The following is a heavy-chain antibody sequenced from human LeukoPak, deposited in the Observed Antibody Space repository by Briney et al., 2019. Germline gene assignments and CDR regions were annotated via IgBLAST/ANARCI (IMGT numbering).Heavy chain of an antibody. CDR2: IQFDGSGE. V-gene: IGHV3-30*02. CDR3: AEDQQLQPFHY. J-gene: IGHJ4*02. D-gene: IGHD2-2*01. CDR1: GFIFSTYG. Sequence: GGSLRLSCAASGFIFSTYGMHWVRQAPGKGLEWVAFIQFDGSGEHYADSVKGRFTVSRDNSKNTLYLQMNSLRPEDTSVYYCAEDQQLQPFHYWGQGTLVTVSS.